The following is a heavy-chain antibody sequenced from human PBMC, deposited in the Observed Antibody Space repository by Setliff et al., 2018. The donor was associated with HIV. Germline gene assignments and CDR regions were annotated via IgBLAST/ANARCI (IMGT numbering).Heavy chain of an antibody. CDR2: IYYNGNT. CDR3: ARMESTSPPRGLDY. J-gene: IGHJ4*02. CDR1: GGSVSSTSYY. D-gene: IGHD3-3*01. Sequence: SLTCTVSGGSVSSTSYYWGWIRQSTEKGLEWIGTIYYNGNTQYNPSFKSRVTMSVDTSKNQFSLKLMSVTAADTAVYYCARMESTSPPRGLDYWGQGAQVTVSS. V-gene: IGHV4-39*01.